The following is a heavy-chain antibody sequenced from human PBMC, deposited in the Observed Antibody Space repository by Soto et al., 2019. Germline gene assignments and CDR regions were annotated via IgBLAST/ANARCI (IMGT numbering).Heavy chain of an antibody. D-gene: IGHD3-16*02. J-gene: IGHJ5*02. CDR3: ARVLTFGGVSVIPSWLDL. CDR1: GGSISSYY. Sequence: SETLSLTCTVSGGSISSYYWSWIRQPPGKGLEWIGYIYYSGSTNYNPSLKSRVTISVDTSKNQFSLKLSSVTAADTAVYYFARVLTFGGVSVIPSWLDLWVKGCLVIVSS. V-gene: IGHV4-59*01. CDR2: IYYSGST.